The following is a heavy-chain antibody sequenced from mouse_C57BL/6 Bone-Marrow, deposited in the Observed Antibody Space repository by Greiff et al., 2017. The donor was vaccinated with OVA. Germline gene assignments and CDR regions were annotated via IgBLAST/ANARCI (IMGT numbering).Heavy chain of an antibody. CDR3: TRGINFSWFAY. V-gene: IGHV1-15*01. CDR1: GYTFTDYE. Sequence: VKLVESGAELVRPGASVTLSCKASGYTFTDYEMHWVKQTPVHGLEWIGAIDPETGGTAYNQKFKGKAILTADKSSSTAYMELRSLTSEDSAVYYCTRGINFSWFAYWGQGTLVTVSA. CDR2: IDPETGGT. D-gene: IGHD1-3*01. J-gene: IGHJ3*01.